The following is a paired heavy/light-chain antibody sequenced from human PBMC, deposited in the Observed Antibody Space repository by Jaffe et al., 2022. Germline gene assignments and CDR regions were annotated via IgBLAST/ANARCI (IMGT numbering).Heavy chain of an antibody. CDR1: GGTFSSYA. CDR2: IIPIFGTA. CDR3: ARTPRPRYYDSSGYYRTNWYFDL. J-gene: IGHJ2*01. V-gene: IGHV1-69*05. D-gene: IGHD3-22*01. Sequence: QVQLVQSGAEVKKPGSSVKVSCKASGGTFSSYAISWVRQAPGQGLEWMGGIIPIFGTANYAQKFQGRVTITTDESTSTAYMELSSLRSEDTAVYYCARTPRPRYYDSSGYYRTNWYFDLWGRGTLVTVSS.
Light chain of an antibody. V-gene: IGKV4-1*01. CDR1: QSVLYSSNNKNY. Sequence: DIVMTQSPDSLAVSLGERATINCKSSQSVLYSSNNKNYLAWYQQKPGQPPKLLIYWASTRESGVPDRFSGSGSGTDFTLTISSLQAEDVAVYYCQQYYSTPGTFGQGTKVEIK. CDR3: QQYYSTPGT. J-gene: IGKJ1*01. CDR2: WAS.